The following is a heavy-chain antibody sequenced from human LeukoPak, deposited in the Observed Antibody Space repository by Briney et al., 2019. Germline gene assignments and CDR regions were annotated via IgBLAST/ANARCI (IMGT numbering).Heavy chain of an antibody. Sequence: SESLSLTCTVSGFSISSGYIWGGIRQPPGKVLWGAGINYYSGSTYYNPSLKSRVTISVDTSKNQFSLKLSSVTAADTAVYYCATSSMVRGVILDYYYYYFMDVWGKGTTVTISS. J-gene: IGHJ6*03. D-gene: IGHD3-10*01. V-gene: IGHV4-38-2*02. CDR3: ATSSMVRGVILDYYYYYFMDV. CDR2: NYYSGST. CDR1: GFSISSGYI.